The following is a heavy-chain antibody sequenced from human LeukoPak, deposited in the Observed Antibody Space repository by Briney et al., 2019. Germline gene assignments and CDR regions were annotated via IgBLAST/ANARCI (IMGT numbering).Heavy chain of an antibody. V-gene: IGHV3-74*01. Sequence: GRSLRLSCAASGFTFSSYWMHWVRHAPGKGLVWVSRINSDGTTTRYADSVKGRFTISRDNVKNTLYLQMNSLRAEDTAVYYCAVYYGSGSYMGGGYYYYMDVWGKGTTVTVSS. CDR1: GFTFSSYW. D-gene: IGHD3-10*01. CDR2: INSDGTTT. J-gene: IGHJ6*03. CDR3: AVYYGSGSYMGGGYYYYMDV.